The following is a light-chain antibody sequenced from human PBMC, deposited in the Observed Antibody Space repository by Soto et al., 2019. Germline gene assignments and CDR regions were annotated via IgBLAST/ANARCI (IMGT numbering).Light chain of an antibody. CDR3: QRYYTAPKT. CDR2: AAS. J-gene: IGKJ1*01. CDR1: QEFGNY. Sequence: DFQMTQSPSSLSASVGDRVTITCRASQEFGNYLAWYQQKPGKVPQLLIYAASTLQSGVPSRFSGSGSGTDFTLAISSLQPEDVATYYCQRYYTAPKTFGQGTKVEIK. V-gene: IGKV1-27*01.